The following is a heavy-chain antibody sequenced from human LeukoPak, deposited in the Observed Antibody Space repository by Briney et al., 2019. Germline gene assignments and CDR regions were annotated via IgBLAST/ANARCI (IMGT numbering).Heavy chain of an antibody. CDR1: GGSINTYY. CDR3: VGGGQWLAFDY. V-gene: IGHV4-59*03. D-gene: IGHD6-19*01. CDR2: VHYSGTT. J-gene: IGHJ4*02. Sequence: PSETLSLTCTVSGGSINTYYWSWIRQPPGKGLEWIGYVHYSGTTEYNPSLKSRVTISIDTSKNQFSLKLTSVTAADTAVYYCVGGGQWLAFDYRGQGTLVTDSS.